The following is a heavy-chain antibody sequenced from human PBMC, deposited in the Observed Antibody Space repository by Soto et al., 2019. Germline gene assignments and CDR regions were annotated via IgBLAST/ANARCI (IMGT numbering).Heavy chain of an antibody. Sequence: SETLSLTCTVSGGSISSGDYYWSWIRQPPGKGLEWIGYIYYSGSTYYNPSLKSRVTISVDTSKNQFSLKLSSVTAADTAVYYCAREEWESPGTNWFDPWGQGTLVTVSS. D-gene: IGHD1-26*01. J-gene: IGHJ5*02. CDR2: IYYSGST. CDR1: GGSISSGDYY. CDR3: AREEWESPGTNWFDP. V-gene: IGHV4-30-4*01.